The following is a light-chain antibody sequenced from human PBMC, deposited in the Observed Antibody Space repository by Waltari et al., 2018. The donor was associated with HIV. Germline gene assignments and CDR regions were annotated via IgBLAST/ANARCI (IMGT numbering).Light chain of an antibody. J-gene: IGKJ2*03. CDR1: QSVSSGH. CDR3: QQFYRPPYS. V-gene: IGKV3-20*01. CDR2: GES. Sequence: EIVFPQPSVTLSLSPAERATVSCIAIQSVSSGHLAWYQQKPGQAPRLLIYGESTRPTGIPDRFVGRGSGTDFTLTINRLEPEDCAVYYCQQFYRPPYSFGQGTKLEIK.